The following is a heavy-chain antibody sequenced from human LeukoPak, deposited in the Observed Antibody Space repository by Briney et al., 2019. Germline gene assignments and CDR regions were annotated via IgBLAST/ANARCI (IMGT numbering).Heavy chain of an antibody. CDR1: GGTFSSFA. J-gene: IGHJ4*02. CDR3: ARDLITNIPDY. CDR2: IIASLGIA. D-gene: IGHD3-16*01. Sequence: GASVKVSCKASGGTFSSFAISWVRQAPGQGLEWMGRIIASLGIANYAQRFQGRVTITADKSTSTAYMELSSLRSADTAVYYCARDLITNIPDYWGQGTLVTVSS. V-gene: IGHV1-69*04.